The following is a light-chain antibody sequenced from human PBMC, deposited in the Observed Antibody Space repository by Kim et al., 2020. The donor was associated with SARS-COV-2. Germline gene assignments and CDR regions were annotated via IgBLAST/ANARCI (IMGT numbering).Light chain of an antibody. V-gene: IGKV1-13*02. CDR3: QQFNSYPLT. J-gene: IGKJ4*01. CDR2: DAS. CDR1: QGISSA. Sequence: AYVGDRVTITCRASQGISSALAWYQQKQGKAPKLLIYDASSLESGVPSRFSGSGSGTDFTLTISSLQPEDFATYYCQQFNSYPLTFGGGTKVDIK.